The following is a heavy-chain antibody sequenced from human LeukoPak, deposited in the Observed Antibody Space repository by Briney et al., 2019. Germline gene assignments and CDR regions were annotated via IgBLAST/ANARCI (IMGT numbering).Heavy chain of an antibody. J-gene: IGHJ4*02. Sequence: ASVKVSCKASGYTFTSYAMHWVRQAPGQRLEWMGWINAGNGNTKYSQKFQGRVTITRDTSASTAYMGLSSLRSEDTAVYYCARVRGPGSGSYYNGALDYWGQGTLVTVSS. V-gene: IGHV1-3*01. CDR2: INAGNGNT. D-gene: IGHD3-10*01. CDR3: ARVRGPGSGSYYNGALDY. CDR1: GYTFTSYA.